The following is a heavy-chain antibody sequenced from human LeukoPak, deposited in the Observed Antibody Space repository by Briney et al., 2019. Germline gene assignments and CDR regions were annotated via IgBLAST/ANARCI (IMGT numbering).Heavy chain of an antibody. Sequence: ASVKVSCKASGYTFTSYGISWVRQAPGQGLERMGWISAYNGNTNYTQKLQGRVTMTTDTSTSTAYMELRRLRSDDTAVYYCVRVEGRNWFDPWGQGTLVTVSS. D-gene: IGHD3-10*01. V-gene: IGHV1-18*01. J-gene: IGHJ5*02. CDR2: ISAYNGNT. CDR1: GYTFTSYG. CDR3: VRVEGRNWFDP.